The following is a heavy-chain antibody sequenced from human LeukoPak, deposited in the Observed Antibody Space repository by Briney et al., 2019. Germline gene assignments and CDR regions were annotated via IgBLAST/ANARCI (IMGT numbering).Heavy chain of an antibody. V-gene: IGHV4-4*09. Sequence: TSETLSLTCTVFGGSISSYYWSWIRKPPGKGLEWIGYIYNSGITNKNPSLKSRVTISGDTSKNQFSLKLSSVTVADTAVYYCARHGDVRYFDWLKDGFDYWGQGTLVTVSS. D-gene: IGHD3-9*01. CDR3: ARHGDVRYFDWLKDGFDY. CDR1: GGSISSYY. CDR2: IYNSGIT. J-gene: IGHJ4*02.